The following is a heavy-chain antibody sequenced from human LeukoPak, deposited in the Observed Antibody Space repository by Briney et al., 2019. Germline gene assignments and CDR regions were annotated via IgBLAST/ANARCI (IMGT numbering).Heavy chain of an antibody. J-gene: IGHJ6*03. Sequence: ASVKVSCKASGYTFTTYSINWVRQAPGQGLEWMGWINTYYESTSYAQRLQGRVTMTVDTSTSTAYMELRSLRSDDTAVYYCARGELFYYMDVWGTGTTVSVSS. D-gene: IGHD1-7*01. CDR1: GYTFTTYS. V-gene: IGHV1-18*01. CDR2: INTYYEST. CDR3: ARGELFYYMDV.